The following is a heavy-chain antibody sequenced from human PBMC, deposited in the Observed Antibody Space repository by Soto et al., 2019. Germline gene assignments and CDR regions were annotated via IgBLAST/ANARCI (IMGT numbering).Heavy chain of an antibody. J-gene: IGHJ4*02. CDR3: ARVRAVAGTREYYFDY. CDR2: IGTAGDT. D-gene: IGHD6-19*01. CDR1: GFTFSSYD. V-gene: IGHV3-13*01. Sequence: GGSLRLSCAASGFTFSSYDMHWVRQATGKGLEWVSAIGTAGDTYYPGSVKGRFTISRENAKNSLYLQMNSLRAEDTAVYYCARVRAVAGTREYYFDYWGQGTLVTVSS.